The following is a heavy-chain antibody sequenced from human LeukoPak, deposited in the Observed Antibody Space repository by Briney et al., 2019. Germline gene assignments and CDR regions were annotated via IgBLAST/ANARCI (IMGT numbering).Heavy chain of an antibody. CDR1: GGSMSGFF. CDR2: IYYSGSST. CDR3: ARTSRHFYGSGTNLTPWPAGMDV. J-gene: IGHJ6*02. V-gene: IGHV4-59*01. Sequence: SETLSLTCTVSGGSMSGFFWTWIRQPPGRELEWIGSIYYSGSSTKYNPSLKSRVTISVDTSKSQFSLNLDSATAADTAVYYCARTSRHFYGSGTNLTPWPAGMDVWGQGTTVTVYS. D-gene: IGHD3-10*01.